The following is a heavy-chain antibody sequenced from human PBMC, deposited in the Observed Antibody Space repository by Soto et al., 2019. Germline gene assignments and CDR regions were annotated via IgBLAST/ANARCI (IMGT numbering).Heavy chain of an antibody. CDR3: AREGYSSAWNNWYFDL. Sequence: GGSLRLSCAASGFTVSCNYMTWVRQAPGKGLEWVSFIYSDVSAYCTDSVKGRFTISRENGKNSLYLQMNSLRAEDTAVYYCAREGYSSAWNNWYFDLWGRGTLVTVSS. J-gene: IGHJ2*01. CDR2: IYSDVSA. D-gene: IGHD6-19*01. V-gene: IGHV3-53*01. CDR1: GFTVSCNY.